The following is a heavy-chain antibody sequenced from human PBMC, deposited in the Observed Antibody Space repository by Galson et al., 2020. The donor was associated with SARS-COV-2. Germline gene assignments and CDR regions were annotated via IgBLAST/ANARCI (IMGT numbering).Heavy chain of an antibody. CDR3: ARVPWGYDGSGRYGLDV. CDR1: YDSISNYF. J-gene: IGHJ6*02. Sequence: SETLSLTCSVSYDSISNYFWTWIRQSPGRGLEWIGYVRNTGTTNYNPSLRSRVTMSVDTSKYQVALNLTSVTAADTAVYYCARVPWGYDGSGRYGLDVWGQGTTVIVSS. CDR2: VRNTGTT. D-gene: IGHD3-22*01. V-gene: IGHV4-59*01.